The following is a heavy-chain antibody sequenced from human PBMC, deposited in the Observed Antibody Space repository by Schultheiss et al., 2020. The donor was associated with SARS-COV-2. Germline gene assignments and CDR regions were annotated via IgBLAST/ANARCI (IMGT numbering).Heavy chain of an antibody. J-gene: IGHJ6*03. D-gene: IGHD3-10*01. Sequence: GGSLRLSCAASGFIFDDYGMTLVRQAPGKGLEWVSGIHWSGGSTGYADSVKGRFTISRANAKNSLYLQMNTLRAEDTALYYCARALMVRGVTSYYYMDVWGKGTTVTVSS. CDR3: ARALMVRGVTSYYYMDV. V-gene: IGHV3-20*04. CDR1: GFIFDDYG. CDR2: IHWSGGST.